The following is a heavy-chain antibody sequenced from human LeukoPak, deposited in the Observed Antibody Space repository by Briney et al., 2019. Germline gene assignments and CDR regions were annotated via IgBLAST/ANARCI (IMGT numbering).Heavy chain of an antibody. CDR3: ARAPEDYDSSGGGDY. CDR1: GFTFSSYG. J-gene: IGHJ4*02. Sequence: PGGSLRPSCAASGFTFSSYGMHWVRQAPGKGLEWVAVISYDGSNKYYADSVKGRFTISRDNSKNTLYLQMNSLRAEDTAVYYCARAPEDYDSSGGGDYWGQGTLVTVSS. CDR2: ISYDGSNK. V-gene: IGHV3-30*03. D-gene: IGHD3-22*01.